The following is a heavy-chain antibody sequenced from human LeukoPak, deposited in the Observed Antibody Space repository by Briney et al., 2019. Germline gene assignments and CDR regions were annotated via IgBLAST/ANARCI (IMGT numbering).Heavy chain of an antibody. J-gene: IGHJ4*02. V-gene: IGHV4-4*03. D-gene: IGHD3-9*01. CDR2: IHQSGNT. Sequence: PLGTLSTTLAVSGGSLRSDNWWIGVRQPPGKGLEWVGEIHQSGNTNYNPFLKSRVTITVDQSKIQFSLKLGSVTAADTAVYYCARRNYFESTGYYNNWGRGTLVTVSS. CDR1: GGSLRSDNW. CDR3: ARRNYFESTGYYNN.